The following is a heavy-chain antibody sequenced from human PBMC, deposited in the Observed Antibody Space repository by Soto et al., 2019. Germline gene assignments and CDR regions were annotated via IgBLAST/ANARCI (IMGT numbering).Heavy chain of an antibody. CDR2: IWYDGSNK. CDR1: GFTFSSYG. D-gene: IGHD1-7*01. J-gene: IGHJ4*02. Sequence: GGSLRLSCAASGFTFSSYGMHWVRQAPGKGLEWVAVIWYDGSNKYYADSVKGRFTISRDNSKNTLYLQMNSLRAEDTAVYYCARDLSITGTTALDYWGQGTLVTVSS. CDR3: ARDLSITGTTALDY. V-gene: IGHV3-33*01.